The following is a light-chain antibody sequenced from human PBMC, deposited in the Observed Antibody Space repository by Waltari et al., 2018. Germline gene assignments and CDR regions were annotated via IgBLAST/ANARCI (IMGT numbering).Light chain of an antibody. Sequence: QSVLTQPPSASGTPGQRVIISCSGSSSNIGGNTVNWYQHVPGTAPKLLIYSVNHRASGVPDRFAGAKSGPSASLAISGLQSDDEVDYYCSAWDDTLSGVTFGGGTKLTVL. V-gene: IGLV1-44*01. CDR1: SSNIGGNT. J-gene: IGLJ2*01. CDR3: SAWDDTLSGVT. CDR2: SVN.